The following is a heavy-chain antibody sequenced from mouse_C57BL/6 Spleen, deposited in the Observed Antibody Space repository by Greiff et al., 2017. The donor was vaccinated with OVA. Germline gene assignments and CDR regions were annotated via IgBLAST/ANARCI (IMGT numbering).Heavy chain of an antibody. Sequence: QVQLQQPGAELVRPGSSVKLSCKASGYTFTSYWMDWVKQRPGQGLEWIGNIYPSDSETHYNQKFKDKATLTVDKSSSTAYMQLSSLTSEDSAVYYCARVITTVGAYWGQGTLVTVSA. V-gene: IGHV1-61*01. CDR1: GYTFTSYW. CDR2: IYPSDSET. CDR3: ARVITTVGAY. D-gene: IGHD1-1*01. J-gene: IGHJ3*01.